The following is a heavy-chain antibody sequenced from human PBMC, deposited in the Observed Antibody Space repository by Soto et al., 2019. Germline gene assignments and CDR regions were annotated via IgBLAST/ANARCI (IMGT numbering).Heavy chain of an antibody. V-gene: IGHV2-26*01. J-gene: IGHJ3*01. CDR2: IFSNDEK. CDR3: ARSDRYCSSTTCSNDAFDV. Sequence: QVTLKESGPVLVNPTETLTLTCTVSAFSLSNARMGVSWIRQPPGKALEWLAHIFSNDEKSYSTSLKSRLTISKDTSKSQVVLTMTNMDPVDTATYYCARSDRYCSSTTCSNDAFDVWGQGTMVTVSS. CDR1: AFSLSNARMG. D-gene: IGHD2-2*01.